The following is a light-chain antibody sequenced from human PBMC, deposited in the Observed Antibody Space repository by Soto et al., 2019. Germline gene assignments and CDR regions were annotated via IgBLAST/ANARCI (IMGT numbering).Light chain of an antibody. CDR2: GAS. V-gene: IGKV3-15*01. Sequence: EIVMTQSPATLSVSPGERATLSCKASQSLSDNLVWYQQKPGQAPRLLIYGASTRATGIPARFSGSGSGTEFTLTISSLQSEDFAIYYCQQYNNWPRTFGQGTKVEMK. J-gene: IGKJ1*01. CDR1: QSLSDN. CDR3: QQYNNWPRT.